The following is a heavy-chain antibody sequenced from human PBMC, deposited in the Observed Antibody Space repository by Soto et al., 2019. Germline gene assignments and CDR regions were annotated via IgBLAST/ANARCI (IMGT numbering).Heavy chain of an antibody. Sequence: SQTLSLTCAISGDSVSSNSAAWNWIRQSPSRGLEWLGRTYYRSKWYNDYAVSVKSRITINPDTSKNQFSLQLNSVTPEDTAVYYCARGEEILPAADLYYYYMDVWGKGTTVTVSS. J-gene: IGHJ6*03. CDR3: ARGEEILPAADLYYYYMDV. V-gene: IGHV6-1*01. CDR1: GDSVSSNSAA. D-gene: IGHD2-2*01. CDR2: TYYRSKWYN.